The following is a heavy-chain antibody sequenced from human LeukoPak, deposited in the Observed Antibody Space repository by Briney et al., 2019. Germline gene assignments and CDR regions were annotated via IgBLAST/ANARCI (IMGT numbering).Heavy chain of an antibody. J-gene: IGHJ4*02. V-gene: IGHV1-2*02. CDR2: INPNSGGT. CDR3: ARDLGSVLLWFGEPLDY. D-gene: IGHD3-10*01. Sequence: ASVKVSCKASGYTFTGYYMHWVRQAPGQGLEWMGWINPNSGGTNYAQKFQGRVTMTRDTSISTAHMELSRLRSDVTAVYYCARDLGSVLLWFGEPLDYWGQGTLVTVSS. CDR1: GYTFTGYY.